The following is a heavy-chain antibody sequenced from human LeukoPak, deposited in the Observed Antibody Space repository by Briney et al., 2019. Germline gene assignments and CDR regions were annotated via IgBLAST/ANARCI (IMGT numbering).Heavy chain of an antibody. CDR3: ARENSGSYREFDY. J-gene: IGHJ4*02. V-gene: IGHV4-4*07. CDR1: GGSISSYY. CDR2: IYPSGST. Sequence: SETLSLTCTVSGGSISSYYWTWLRQPAAKGLERIGRIYPSGSTNYNPSLKSRVTMSVDTSKNQFSLKLSSVTAADTAVYYCARENSGSYREFDYWGQGTLVTVSS. D-gene: IGHD1-26*01.